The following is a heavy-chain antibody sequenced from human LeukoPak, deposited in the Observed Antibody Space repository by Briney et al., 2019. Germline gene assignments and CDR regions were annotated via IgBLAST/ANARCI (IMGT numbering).Heavy chain of an antibody. Sequence: SVKVSCTASGGTFSSYAISWVRQAPGQGLEWMGGIIPIFGTANYAQKFQGRVTITADESTSTAYMELSSLRSEDTAVYYCARTLRPLGLGYCSSTSCYDGLDYWGQGTLVTVSS. CDR1: GGTFSSYA. CDR2: IIPIFGTA. D-gene: IGHD2-2*01. J-gene: IGHJ4*02. V-gene: IGHV1-69*13. CDR3: ARTLRPLGLGYCSSTSCYDGLDY.